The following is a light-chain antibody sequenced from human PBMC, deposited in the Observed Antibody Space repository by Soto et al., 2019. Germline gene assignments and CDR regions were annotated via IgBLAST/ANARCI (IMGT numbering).Light chain of an antibody. J-gene: IGLJ1*01. V-gene: IGLV2-23*01. CDR2: EGT. CDR3: CSYAGSSTYI. Sequence: QSALTQPTSVSGSPGQSITISCTGTSSDVGSYNLVSWYQQNPGKAPKLMIYEGTKRPSGVSNRFSGSKSGNTASLTISGLQAEDEADYHCCSYAGSSTYIFGTGTKVTVL. CDR1: SSDVGSYNL.